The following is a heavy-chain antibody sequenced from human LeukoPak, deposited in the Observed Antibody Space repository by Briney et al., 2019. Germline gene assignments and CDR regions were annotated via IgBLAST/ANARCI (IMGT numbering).Heavy chain of an antibody. CDR3: ARAVDCSSTSCPIDY. D-gene: IGHD2-2*01. CDR1: GGSFSGYY. J-gene: IGHJ4*02. Sequence: KPSETLSLTCAVYGGSFSGYYWSWIRQPPGKGLEWIGYIYHSGSTYYNPPLKSRVTISVDRSKNQFSLKLSSVTAADTAVYYCARAVDCSSTSCPIDYWGQGTLVTVSS. CDR2: IYHSGST. V-gene: IGHV4-34*01.